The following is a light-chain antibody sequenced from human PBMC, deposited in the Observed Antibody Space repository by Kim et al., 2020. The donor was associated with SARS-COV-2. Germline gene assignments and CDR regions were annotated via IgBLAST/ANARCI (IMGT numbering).Light chain of an antibody. CDR3: QQYNNWPFT. CDR1: QSVSSN. CDR2: GAS. Sequence: SPGERATLSCRASQSVSSNLAWYQQKPGQAPRLLIYGASTRATGIPARFSGSGSGTEFTLTISSLQSEDFAVYYCQQYNNWPFTFGQGTRLEIK. V-gene: IGKV3-15*01. J-gene: IGKJ5*01.